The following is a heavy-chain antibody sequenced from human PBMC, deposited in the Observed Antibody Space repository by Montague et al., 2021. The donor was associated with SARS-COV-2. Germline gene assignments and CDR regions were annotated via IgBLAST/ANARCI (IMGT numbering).Heavy chain of an antibody. V-gene: IGHV6-1*01. Sequence: CAISGDSVAVNIAGWNWNKQTSALRLEWLCRTNYTSTRYETYAVSVRSRITITADTSKNQFSLHLNSVTPEDTAVYYCARDLYWAFDAWGLGTTVTVSA. CDR1: GDSVAVNIAG. D-gene: IGHD2-8*02. J-gene: IGHJ3*01. CDR3: ARDLYWAFDA. CDR2: TNYTSTRYE.